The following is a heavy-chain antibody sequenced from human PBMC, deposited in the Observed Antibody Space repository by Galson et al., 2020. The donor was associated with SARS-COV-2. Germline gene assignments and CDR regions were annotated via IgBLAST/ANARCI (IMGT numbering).Heavy chain of an antibody. CDR3: ARADLGDPAGI. J-gene: IGHJ3*02. CDR2: INSDGSST. V-gene: IGHV3-74*01. Sequence: GESLKISCAASGFTFSSYWMHWVRQAPGNGLVWVSRINSDGSSTSYADSVKGRFTISRDNAKNTLYLQMNSLRAEDTAVYYCARADLGDPAGIWGQGTMVTVSS. D-gene: IGHD3-16*01. CDR1: GFTFSSYW.